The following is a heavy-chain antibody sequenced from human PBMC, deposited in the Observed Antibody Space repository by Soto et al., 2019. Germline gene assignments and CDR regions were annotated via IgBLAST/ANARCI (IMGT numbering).Heavy chain of an antibody. CDR3: ARGEDPIAAENDS. D-gene: IGHD6-13*01. J-gene: IGHJ4*02. CDR1: GGTFTSYT. CDR2: IIPILGIA. V-gene: IGHV1-69*02. Sequence: QVQLVQSGAEVKKPGSSVKVSCRASGGTFTSYTISWVRQAPGQGLEWMGRIIPILGIATYAQNFQGRVTITADKSTTTVYMELSSLRSEDTAVYYCARGEDPIAAENDSWGQGTLVTVSS.